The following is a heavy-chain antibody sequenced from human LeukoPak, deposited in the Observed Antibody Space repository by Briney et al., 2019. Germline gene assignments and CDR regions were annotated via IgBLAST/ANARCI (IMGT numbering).Heavy chain of an antibody. J-gene: IGHJ4*02. Sequence: QPGRSLRLSCAASGFTFSSYPMHWVRQAPGKGLEWVAVISYDGSSKYYADSVKGRFTISRDNSKNTLLLQMNSLRAEDTAVYYCARSYDSGWYVSDHWGQGTLVTVSS. V-gene: IGHV3-30*03. CDR1: GFTFSSYP. CDR3: ARSYDSGWYVSDH. CDR2: ISYDGSSK. D-gene: IGHD6-19*01.